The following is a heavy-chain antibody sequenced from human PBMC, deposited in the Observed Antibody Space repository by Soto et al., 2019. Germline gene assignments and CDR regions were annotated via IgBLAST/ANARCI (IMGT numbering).Heavy chain of an antibody. CDR2: ISYDGSNK. CDR1: GFTFSSYA. V-gene: IGHV3-30-3*01. CDR3: ASAPYSSSQVGSYYYYGMDV. Sequence: PGGSLRLSCAASGFTFSSYAMHWVRQAPGKGLEWVAVISYDGSNKYYADSVKGRFTISRDNSKNTLYLQMNSLRAEDTAVYYCASAPYSSSQVGSYYYYGMDVWGQGTTVTVSS. D-gene: IGHD6-13*01. J-gene: IGHJ6*02.